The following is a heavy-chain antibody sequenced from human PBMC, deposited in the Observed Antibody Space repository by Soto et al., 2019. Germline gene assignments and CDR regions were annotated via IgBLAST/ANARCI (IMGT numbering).Heavy chain of an antibody. CDR2: IYYSGST. D-gene: IGHD1-26*01. CDR3: ARDIWDRYYYYGMDV. Sequence: TLSLTCTVSGGSISSYYWSWIRQPPGKGLEWIGYIYYSGSTNYNPSPKSRVTISVDTSKNQFSLKLSSVTAADTAVYYCARDIWDRYYYYGMDVWGQGTTVTVSS. J-gene: IGHJ6*02. V-gene: IGHV4-59*01. CDR1: GGSISSYY.